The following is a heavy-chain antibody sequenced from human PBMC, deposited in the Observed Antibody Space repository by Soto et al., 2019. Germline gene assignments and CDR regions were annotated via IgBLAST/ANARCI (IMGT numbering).Heavy chain of an antibody. Sequence: GESLKISCEGSGYSFSTYWLGWVRQMPGKGLEWMGIIYPGDSQTISSPSFQGQVTISADKSINTAYLQWSSLKTSDTAMYYCARHRSPGTYDGFDVWGQRTLVTVSS. D-gene: IGHD3-10*01. CDR2: IYPGDSQT. CDR1: GYSFSTYW. V-gene: IGHV5-51*01. CDR3: ARHRSPGTYDGFDV. J-gene: IGHJ3*01.